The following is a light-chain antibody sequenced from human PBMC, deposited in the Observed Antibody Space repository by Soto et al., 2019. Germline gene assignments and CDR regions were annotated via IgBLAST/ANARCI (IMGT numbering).Light chain of an antibody. CDR2: DVS. J-gene: IGLJ2*01. Sequence: QSVLTQPASVSGSLGQSITISCTGTSSDIGGFNLVSWYQQHPGKAPKLMIYDVSYRPSGVSNRFSASKSGNTASLTISGLQAEDEADYYCSSFTTTNTLEIGGGTKLTVL. CDR1: SSDIGGFNL. CDR3: SSFTTTNTLE. V-gene: IGLV2-14*03.